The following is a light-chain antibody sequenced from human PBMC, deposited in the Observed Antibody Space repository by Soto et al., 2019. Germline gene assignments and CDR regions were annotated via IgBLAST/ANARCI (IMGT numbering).Light chain of an antibody. Sequence: IILKHSPATLSLFLRSRSTIYFSSSQTVSSNYLAWCQQGPGQAPRLLIYGASTRAAGIPDRFSGSGSGTDFTLTITRLEPEDSAVYFCQQYTGPPTTFGQGTRLE. V-gene: IGKV3-20*01. CDR2: GAS. CDR3: QQYTGPPTT. CDR1: QTVSSNY. J-gene: IGKJ5*01.